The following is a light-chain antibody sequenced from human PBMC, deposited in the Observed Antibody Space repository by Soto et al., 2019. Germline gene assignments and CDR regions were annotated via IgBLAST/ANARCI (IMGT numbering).Light chain of an antibody. CDR2: KAS. CDR1: QSISSS. Sequence: DIQMTQSPSTLSASVGERVTITCRASQSISSSLAWYQQKPGKAPNLLIFKASSLQSGVPSRFSGSGSGTEFTLTIISLKPDDFATYYCPQRANYPYTFGQGTKLEIK. J-gene: IGKJ2*01. V-gene: IGKV1-5*03. CDR3: PQRANYPYT.